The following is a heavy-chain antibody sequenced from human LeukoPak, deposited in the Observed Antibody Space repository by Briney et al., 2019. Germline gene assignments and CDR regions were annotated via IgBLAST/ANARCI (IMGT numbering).Heavy chain of an antibody. J-gene: IGHJ4*02. CDR1: GYTFTSCA. Sequence: ASVKVSCKASGYTFTSCAMHWVRQAPGQRLEWMGWINAGNGNTKYSQKFQGRVTITRDTSASTAYMELSSLRSEDTAVYYCARDRGEVPSDYWGQGTLVTVSS. CDR3: ARDRGEVPSDY. V-gene: IGHV1-3*01. CDR2: INAGNGNT. D-gene: IGHD3-10*01.